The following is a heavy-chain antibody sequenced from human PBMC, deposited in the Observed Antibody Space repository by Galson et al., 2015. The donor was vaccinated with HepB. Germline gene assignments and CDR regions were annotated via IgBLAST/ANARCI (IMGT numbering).Heavy chain of an antibody. J-gene: IGHJ4*02. CDR3: AKEYNYGYGDY. V-gene: IGHV4-4*01. Sequence: ETLSPTCGVSGGSISTRNWWTWVRQSPGKGLEWIGESYHSGSTNYNPSLKRRVTISIDKSKNQFSLKLNSVTAADTAVYFCAKEYNYGYGDYWGQGTPVTVSS. CDR2: SYHSGST. CDR1: GGSISTRNW. D-gene: IGHD5-18*01.